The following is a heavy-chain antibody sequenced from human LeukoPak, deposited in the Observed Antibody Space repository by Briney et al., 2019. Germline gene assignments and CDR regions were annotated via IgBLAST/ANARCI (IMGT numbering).Heavy chain of an antibody. CDR1: GFTASSNY. Sequence: GGSLRLSCAASGFTASSNYMSWVRQAPGKGLEWVSVFYSGGTIYYADSVKGRFTISRDNSKNTLYLQMNSLRAEDTAVYYCAKALDAFDIWGQGTMVTVSS. CDR2: FYSGGTI. J-gene: IGHJ3*02. V-gene: IGHV3-53*01. CDR3: AKALDAFDI.